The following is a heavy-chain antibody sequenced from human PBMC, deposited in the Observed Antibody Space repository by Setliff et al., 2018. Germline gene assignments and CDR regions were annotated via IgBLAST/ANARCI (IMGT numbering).Heavy chain of an antibody. D-gene: IGHD2-2*01. V-gene: IGHV4-61*02. J-gene: IGHJ5*02. Sequence: SETLSLTCTVSGGSISSGSYYWSWIRQPAGKGLEWIGRIYISGKINNNPSLKTRVTMSIDTSTNQFSLKLTSLTAADTAVYYCARGDSSDIVVVPDAMRRGWFDPWGQGTLVTVSS. CDR1: GGSISSGSYY. CDR3: ARGDSSDIVVVPDAMRRGWFDP. CDR2: IYISGKI.